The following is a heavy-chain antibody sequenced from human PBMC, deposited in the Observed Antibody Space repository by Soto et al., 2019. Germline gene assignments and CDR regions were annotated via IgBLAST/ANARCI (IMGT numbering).Heavy chain of an antibody. D-gene: IGHD3-16*02. CDR1: GFTVSSNY. CDR3: ARGTYYDYVWGSYPSHGMDV. J-gene: IGHJ6*02. CDR2: IYSGGST. V-gene: IGHV3-66*01. Sequence: EVQLVESGGGLVQPGGSLRLSCAASGFTVSSNYMSWVRQAPGKGLEWVSVIYSGGSTYYADSVKGRFTISRDNSKNTMYXXMNSLRAEDTAVYYCARGTYYDYVWGSYPSHGMDVWGQGTTVTVSS.